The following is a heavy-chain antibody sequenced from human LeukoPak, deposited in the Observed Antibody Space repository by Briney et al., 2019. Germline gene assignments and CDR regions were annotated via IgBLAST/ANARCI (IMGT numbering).Heavy chain of an antibody. CDR1: GGSISSSSYY. CDR3: ATMRLNYYYYGMDV. CDR2: IYYSGST. V-gene: IGHV4-39*07. Sequence: SETLSLTCTVSGGSISSSSYYWGWIRQPPGKGLEWIGSIYYSGSTYYNPSLKSRVTISVDTSKNQFSLKLSSVTAADTAVYYCATMRLNYYYYGMDVWGQGTTVTVSS. J-gene: IGHJ6*02.